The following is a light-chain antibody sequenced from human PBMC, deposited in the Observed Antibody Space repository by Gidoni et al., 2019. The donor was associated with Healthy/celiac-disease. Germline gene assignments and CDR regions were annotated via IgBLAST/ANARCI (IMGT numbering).Light chain of an antibody. J-gene: IGKJ1*01. Sequence: DIQITQSPSSLSASTGDRVTITCRASQSISSYLYWYQQKPGKAPKLLIYDASTLQSGVPARFCGSGSGTDFFLTISSLQPDDVVTYYCQQSYCTTLTFGQGTKVEIK. CDR2: DAS. CDR1: QSISSY. CDR3: QQSYCTTLT. V-gene: IGKV1-39*01.